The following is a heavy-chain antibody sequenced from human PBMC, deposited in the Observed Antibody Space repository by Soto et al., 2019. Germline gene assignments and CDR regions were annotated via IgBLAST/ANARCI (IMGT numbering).Heavy chain of an antibody. CDR1: GVIFSDFS. V-gene: IGHV1-69*13. Sequence: SVKVSCKTSGVIFSDFSFSWVRQAPGQGLEWMGGIMPIFGGPDYAQRFRGRVTITADEVTRTAFMELRGLTSEDTATYYCASSLRMPGIGNYYYGMDVWGQ. CDR3: ASSLRMPGIGNYYYGMDV. D-gene: IGHD6-13*01. CDR2: IMPIFGGP. J-gene: IGHJ6*02.